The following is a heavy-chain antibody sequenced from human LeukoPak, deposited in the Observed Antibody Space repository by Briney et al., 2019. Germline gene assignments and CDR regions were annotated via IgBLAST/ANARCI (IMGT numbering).Heavy chain of an antibody. Sequence: SETLSLTCAVYGGSFSGYYWSWIRQPPGKGLEWIGEINHSGSTNYNPSLKSRVTISVDTSKNQFSLKLSSVTAADTAVYYCARRPLRCDRGSFCRSSGYYQHDYWGQGTLVTVSS. J-gene: IGHJ4*02. V-gene: IGHV4-34*01. CDR3: ARRPLRCDRGSFCRSSGYYQHDY. CDR1: GGSFSGYY. CDR2: INHSGST. D-gene: IGHD3-22*01.